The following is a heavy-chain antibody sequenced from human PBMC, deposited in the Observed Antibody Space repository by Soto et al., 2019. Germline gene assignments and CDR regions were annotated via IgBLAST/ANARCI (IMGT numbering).Heavy chain of an antibody. Sequence: GASVTVSCKASGYAFTSYYMHWVRQAPGQGLEWMAIINPSGGSTSYAQKFQGRVTMTRDTSTSTVYMELSSQRSEDTAVYYCARDYLGGHYYYGMDVWGQGPTATV. J-gene: IGHJ6*02. CDR3: ARDYLGGHYYYGMDV. CDR2: INPSGGST. CDR1: GYAFTSYY. V-gene: IGHV1-46*01.